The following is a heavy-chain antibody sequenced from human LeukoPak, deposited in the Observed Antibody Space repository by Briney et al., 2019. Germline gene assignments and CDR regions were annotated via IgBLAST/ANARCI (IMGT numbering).Heavy chain of an antibody. Sequence: GESLKISCKGSGYSFTSYWIGWGRPMPGKGLEWMGIIYPGDSDTRYSPSFQGQVTISADKSISTAYLQWSSLKASDTAMYYCARSEAYCGGDCYFQHWGQGTLVTVSS. CDR2: IYPGDSDT. V-gene: IGHV5-51*01. CDR3: ARSEAYCGGDCYFQH. J-gene: IGHJ1*01. CDR1: GYSFTSYW. D-gene: IGHD2-21*02.